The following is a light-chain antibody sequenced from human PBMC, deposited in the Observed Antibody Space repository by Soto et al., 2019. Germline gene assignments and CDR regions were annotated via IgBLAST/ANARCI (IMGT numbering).Light chain of an antibody. V-gene: IGKV1-5*01. Sequence: DIQMTQSPSTLSGSVGDRVAITCRASQSISSWLAWYQQKPGKAPKLLIYDASALPRGVPSRFSGSGSGTKFTLTIASLRPDDFATYYCQQYETFSGTFGPGTKVDIK. J-gene: IGKJ1*01. CDR2: DAS. CDR3: QQYETFSGT. CDR1: QSISSW.